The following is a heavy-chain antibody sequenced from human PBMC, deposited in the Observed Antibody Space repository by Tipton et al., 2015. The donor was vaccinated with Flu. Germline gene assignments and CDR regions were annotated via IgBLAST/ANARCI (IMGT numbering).Heavy chain of an antibody. J-gene: IGHJ5*01. V-gene: IGHV4-38-2*02. CDR1: GDSISNTYY. CDR3: ARRDFSNYVSDPKSWFDS. Sequence: TLSLTCTVSGDSISNTYYWGWIRQPLGKGLEWIGNIHRGGSALYNPSCSSRVIIPADTSKNQFSLKLTSVTATDTAVYYCARRDFSNYVSDPKSWFDSWGQGTLVTVSS. CDR2: IHRGGSA. D-gene: IGHD4-11*01.